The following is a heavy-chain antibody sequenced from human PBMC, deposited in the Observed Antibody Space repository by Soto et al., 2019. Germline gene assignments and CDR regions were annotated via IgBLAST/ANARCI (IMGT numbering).Heavy chain of an antibody. CDR3: GGQDYGAKGYYLEN. CDR1: NGSISSRSSY. D-gene: IGHD4-17*01. Sequence: QLQLQESGSGLVKPSETLSLTCIVSNGSISSRSSYWGWIRQTPGKGLEWIVSIYYIGNTYYNTSLKNRVTISIDTSKTQFSLKMNSVTAADTAVYFCGGQDYGAKGYYLENWGQGALVTVSS. CDR2: IYYIGNT. J-gene: IGHJ4*02. V-gene: IGHV4-39*01.